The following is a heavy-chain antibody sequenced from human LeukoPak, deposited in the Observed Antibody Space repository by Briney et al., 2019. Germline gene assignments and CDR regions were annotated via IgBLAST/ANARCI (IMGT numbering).Heavy chain of an antibody. J-gene: IGHJ4*02. Sequence: ETLSLTCTVSGGSINNYYWSWIRQPAGEGLEWIGRIYSSGSASYNPSLKSRVTLSGDTSKNQLSLKLRYVTAADTAVYYCARGGPTGIDYWGQGTLVTVSS. CDR1: GGSINNYY. V-gene: IGHV4-4*07. CDR2: IYSSGSA. CDR3: ARGGPTGIDY. D-gene: IGHD1-1*01.